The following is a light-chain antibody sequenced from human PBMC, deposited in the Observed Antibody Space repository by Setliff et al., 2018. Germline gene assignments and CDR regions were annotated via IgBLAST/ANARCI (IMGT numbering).Light chain of an antibody. J-gene: IGLJ1*01. Sequence: QSALTQPPSASGSPGQSVTISCTGTNSDVGAYDHVAWYQHHPGKAPKLIIFDVNKRPSGVPDRFSGSKSGNTASLTVSGLQADDEADYYCSSYTRRGTYVFGIGTKVTVL. CDR1: NSDVGAYDH. CDR3: SSYTRRGTYV. CDR2: DVN. V-gene: IGLV2-8*01.